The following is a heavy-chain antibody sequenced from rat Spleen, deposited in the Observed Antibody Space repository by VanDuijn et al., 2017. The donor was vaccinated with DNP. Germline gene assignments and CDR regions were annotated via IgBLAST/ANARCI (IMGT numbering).Heavy chain of an antibody. CDR2: ISYSGST. Sequence: EVQLQESGPGLVKPSQSLSLTCSVTGYSITRNYWGWIRKLPGNKMEWIGYISYSGSTTYNPSLKSRISITRDTSKNQFFLQLNSVTTEDTATYYCARWYNYFDYWGQGVMVTVSS. V-gene: IGHV3-1*01. D-gene: IGHD1-5*01. CDR1: GYSITRNY. J-gene: IGHJ2*01. CDR3: ARWYNYFDY.